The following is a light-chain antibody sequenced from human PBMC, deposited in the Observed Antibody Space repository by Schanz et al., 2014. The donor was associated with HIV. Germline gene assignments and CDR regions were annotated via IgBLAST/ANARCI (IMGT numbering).Light chain of an antibody. CDR2: DGS. J-gene: IGLJ3*02. CDR3: SSYAATSNVL. V-gene: IGLV2-8*01. Sequence: QSALTQPPSASGSPGQSVTISCTGTSSDVGTYNYVSWYQQHPGKAPRLIIYDGSSRPSGVPDRFSGSKSGNTASLTVSGLQADDEADYYCSSYAATSNVLFGGGTKLTVL. CDR1: SSDVGTYNY.